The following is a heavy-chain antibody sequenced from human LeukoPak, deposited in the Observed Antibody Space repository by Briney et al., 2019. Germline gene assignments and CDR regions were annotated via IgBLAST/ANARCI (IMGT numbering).Heavy chain of an antibody. Sequence: GESLKISCKDSGGYWIGWVRQMPGKSLEWMGIIYPGASDIRYSPSFKGQVNISADGSISTAYLQWSRLKASDTAMYYCERSSTCARSSSYYDAFDIWGQGTMVTVSS. J-gene: IGHJ3*02. D-gene: IGHD3-22*01. CDR1: GGYW. CDR3: ERSSTCARSSSYYDAFDI. CDR2: IYPGASDI. V-gene: IGHV5-51*01.